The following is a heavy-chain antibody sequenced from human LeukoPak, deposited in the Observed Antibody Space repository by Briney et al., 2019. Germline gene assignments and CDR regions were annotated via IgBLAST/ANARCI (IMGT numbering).Heavy chain of an antibody. CDR3: ARDHVGDWFDP. Sequence: GASVTVSCKASGYTFTSYGISWVRQAPGQGLEWMGWISAYNGDTNYAQKLQGRVTMTTDTSTSTAYMELRSLRSDDTAVYYCARDHVGDWFDPWGQGTLVTVSS. CDR2: ISAYNGDT. CDR1: GYTFTSYG. D-gene: IGHD2-15*01. J-gene: IGHJ5*02. V-gene: IGHV1-18*01.